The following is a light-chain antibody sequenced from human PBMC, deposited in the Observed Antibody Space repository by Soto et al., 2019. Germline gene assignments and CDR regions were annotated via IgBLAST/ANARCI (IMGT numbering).Light chain of an antibody. CDR2: EVS. J-gene: IGLJ2*01. CDR3: SSYTSSNTLV. Sequence: QSALTQPASVSGSPGQSITISCTGTSSDVGGYNYVSWYQQHPGKAPKLMIYEVSNRPSGVSNRFSASKSGNTASLTISGLQAGDEADYYCSSYTSSNTLVFGGGTQLTVL. V-gene: IGLV2-14*01. CDR1: SSDVGGYNY.